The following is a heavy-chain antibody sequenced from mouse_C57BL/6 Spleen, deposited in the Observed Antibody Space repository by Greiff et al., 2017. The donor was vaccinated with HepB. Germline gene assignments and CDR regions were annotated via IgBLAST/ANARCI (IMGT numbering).Heavy chain of an antibody. V-gene: IGHV7-3*01. J-gene: IGHJ4*01. D-gene: IGHD2-3*01. CDR1: GFTFTDYY. CDR2: IRNKANGYTT. CDR3: ARGGYSYYYAMDY. Sequence: EVMLVESGGGLVQPGGSLSLSCAASGFTFTDYYMSWVRQPPGKALEWLGFIRNKANGYTTEYSASVKGRFTISRDNSQSILYLQMNALRAEDSATYYCARGGYSYYYAMDYWGQGTSVTVSS.